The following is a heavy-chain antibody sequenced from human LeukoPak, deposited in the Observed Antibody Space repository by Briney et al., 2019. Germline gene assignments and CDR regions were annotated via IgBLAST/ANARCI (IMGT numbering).Heavy chain of an antibody. Sequence: SETLSLTCTVSGVSISSSKSYWAWIRQPPGKGLEWIGSLYYTGSAHYNPSLESRVTISVGTSRHVFSLRLTSVTAADTAVYYCARRRLWEIGAFDLGDQGTMVTVS. CDR2: LYYTGSA. J-gene: IGHJ3*01. D-gene: IGHD1-26*01. CDR3: ARRRLWEIGAFDL. V-gene: IGHV4-39*02. CDR1: GVSISSSKSY.